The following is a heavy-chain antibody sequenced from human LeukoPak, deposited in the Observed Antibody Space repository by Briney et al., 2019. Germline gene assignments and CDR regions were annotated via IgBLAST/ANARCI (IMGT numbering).Heavy chain of an antibody. CDR1: GFTFRDYC. J-gene: IGHJ4*02. CDR2: IKQDGSEK. D-gene: IGHD6-13*01. Sequence: GVSLRLLCAPSGFTFRDYCMNWVRQAPGKGLEWVANIKQDGSEKHYVHSVKGRFTISRDNAKNSLYLQMNSLRVDDTAVYYCARDLTGSSSSRTFWGQGTLVTVSS. V-gene: IGHV3-7*01. CDR3: ARDLTGSSSSRTF.